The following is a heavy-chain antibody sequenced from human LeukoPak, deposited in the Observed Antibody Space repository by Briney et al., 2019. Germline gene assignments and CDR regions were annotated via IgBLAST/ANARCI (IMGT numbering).Heavy chain of an antibody. V-gene: IGHV1-8*01. CDR1: GYTFTSYD. Sequence: RASVKVSCKASGYTFTSYDINWVRQATGQGLEWMGWMNPNSGNTGYAQKFQGRVTMTRNTSISTAYMELSSLRSEDTAVYYCARTSRMVYATNLDYWGQGTLVTVSS. J-gene: IGHJ4*02. D-gene: IGHD2-8*01. CDR2: MNPNSGNT. CDR3: ARTSRMVYATNLDY.